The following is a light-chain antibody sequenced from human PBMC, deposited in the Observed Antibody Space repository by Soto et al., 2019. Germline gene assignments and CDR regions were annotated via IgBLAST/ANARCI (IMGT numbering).Light chain of an antibody. Sequence: DIQMTQSPSSLSASVGDRVTITCRASQSISTYLNWYQQKAGVAPKLLIYAASSLQSGVPSRFSGSGSWTDFTLPISSRQPEDVATYYCQQTYSTPPTFGQGTKVEIK. J-gene: IGKJ1*01. CDR3: QQTYSTPPT. CDR1: QSISTY. CDR2: AAS. V-gene: IGKV1-39*01.